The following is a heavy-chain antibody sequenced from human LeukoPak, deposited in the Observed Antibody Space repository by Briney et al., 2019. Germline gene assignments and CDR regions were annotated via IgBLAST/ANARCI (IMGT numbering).Heavy chain of an antibody. CDR3: ARDGDFDY. V-gene: IGHV3-21*01. CDR2: IRSSSSDI. J-gene: IGHJ4*02. Sequence: GGALRLSCAASGFTFSSYTMNWVRQAPGKGLEWVSSIRSSSSDIYHADSVKGRFNISRDNAKNSLYLQMNSLRAEDTAVYYCARDGDFDYWGQGTLVTVSS. CDR1: GFTFSSYT.